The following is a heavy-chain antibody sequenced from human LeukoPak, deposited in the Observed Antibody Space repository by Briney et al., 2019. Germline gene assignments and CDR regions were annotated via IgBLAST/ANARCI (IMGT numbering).Heavy chain of an antibody. CDR3: ARDGNWFDP. Sequence: GASVTVSFKSSGYTFYYYGISWVRQAPGQGLEWMGWVSAYNGNTNYAQKLQGRVTMTTDTSTSTAYMELRSLRSDDAAVYYCARDGNWFDPWGQGALVTVSS. J-gene: IGHJ5*02. V-gene: IGHV1-18*01. CDR2: VSAYNGNT. CDR1: GYTFYYYG.